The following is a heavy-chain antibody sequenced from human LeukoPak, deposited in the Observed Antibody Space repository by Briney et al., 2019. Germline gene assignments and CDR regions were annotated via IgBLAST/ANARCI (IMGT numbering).Heavy chain of an antibody. CDR3: ARASDGSSWYIDY. CDR1: GGSISSYY. Sequence: TLSLTCSVSGGSISSYYWSWIRQPPGKGLEWIGYIYHSGSTYYNPSLKSRVTISVDRSKNQFSLKLSSVTAADTAVYYCARASDGSSWYIDYWGQGTLVTVSS. CDR2: IYHSGST. J-gene: IGHJ4*02. D-gene: IGHD6-13*01. V-gene: IGHV4-30-2*01.